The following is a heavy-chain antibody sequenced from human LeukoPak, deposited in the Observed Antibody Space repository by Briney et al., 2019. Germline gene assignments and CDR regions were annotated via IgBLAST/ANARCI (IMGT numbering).Heavy chain of an antibody. CDR2: IYYSGST. D-gene: IGHD5-24*01. J-gene: IGHJ3*02. CDR3: ARDLRGRDGYNKFDAFDI. CDR1: GGSISSSSYY. V-gene: IGHV4-61*01. Sequence: SETLSLTCTVSGGSISSSSYYWGWIRQPPGKGLEWIGYIYYSGSTNYNPSLKSRVTISVDTSKNQFSLKLSSVTAADTAVYYCARDLRGRDGYNKFDAFDIWGQGTMVTVSS.